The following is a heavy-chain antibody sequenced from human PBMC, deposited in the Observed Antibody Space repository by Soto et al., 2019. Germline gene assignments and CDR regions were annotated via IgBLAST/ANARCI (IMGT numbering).Heavy chain of an antibody. Sequence: SETLSLTCSVSGASISSYYYTWIRQPPGKGLEWIGYIYYSGSTNYNPSLKSRVTISVDTSKNQFSLKLSSVTAADTAVYYCARHRPGSGGSCYDYWGQGTLVTVSS. V-gene: IGHV4-59*08. D-gene: IGHD2-15*01. J-gene: IGHJ4*02. CDR2: IYYSGST. CDR1: GASISSYY. CDR3: ARHRPGSGGSCYDY.